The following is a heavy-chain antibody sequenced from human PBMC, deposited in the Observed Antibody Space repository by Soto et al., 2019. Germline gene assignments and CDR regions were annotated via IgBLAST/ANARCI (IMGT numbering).Heavy chain of an antibody. CDR1: GGSISIYA. Sequence: SVKVACKASGGSISIYAISWGRKNPRQGLEWMGGIIPIFGTADYAQKFQGRVTITADESTSTGNMELSSLRSEDTAVYYCASHYDSSGYYYRGLDYWGQGTLVTVSS. CDR2: IIPIFGTA. CDR3: ASHYDSSGYYYRGLDY. J-gene: IGHJ4*02. V-gene: IGHV1-69*13. D-gene: IGHD3-22*01.